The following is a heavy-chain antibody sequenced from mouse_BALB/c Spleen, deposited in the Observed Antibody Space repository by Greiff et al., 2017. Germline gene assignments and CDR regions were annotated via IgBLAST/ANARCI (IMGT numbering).Heavy chain of an antibody. CDR1: GFSLASYG. CDR2: IWSGGST. J-gene: IGHJ4*01. V-gene: IGHV2-4-1*01. Sequence: QVQLKQSGPGLVQPSQSLSITCTVSGFSLASYGVHWVRQSPGKGLEWLGVIWSGGSTDYNAAFISRLSISKDNSKSQVFFKMNSLQADDTAIYYCATPQYGNYYAMDYWGQGTSVTVSS. D-gene: IGHD2-10*02. CDR3: ATPQYGNYYAMDY.